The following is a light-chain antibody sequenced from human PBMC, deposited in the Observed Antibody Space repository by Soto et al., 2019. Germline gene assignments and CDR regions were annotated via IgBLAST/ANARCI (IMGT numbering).Light chain of an antibody. V-gene: IGKV3-11*01. CDR2: DAS. CDR3: QQRSNWPIT. CDR1: QNVNSY. J-gene: IGKJ5*01. Sequence: ETVMTQSPATLSVSPGERATLSCRASQNVNSYLAWYQQKPGQAPRLLIYDASNRATGIPARFSGSGSGTDFTLTISSLEPEDFAVYYCQQRSNWPITFGQGTRLEIK.